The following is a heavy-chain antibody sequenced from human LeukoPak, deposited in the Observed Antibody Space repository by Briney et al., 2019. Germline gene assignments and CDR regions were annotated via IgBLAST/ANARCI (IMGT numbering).Heavy chain of an antibody. V-gene: IGHV3-64*01. Sequence: GGSLRLSCAASGFTFSSYAMHWVRPAPGKGLEYVSAISSNGGSTYYANSVKGRFTISRDNSKNTLYLQMGSLRAEDMAVYYCASSTIGWFDPWGQGTLVTVSS. CDR2: ISSNGGST. J-gene: IGHJ5*02. CDR3: ASSTIGWFDP. CDR1: GFTFSSYA. D-gene: IGHD1/OR15-1a*01.